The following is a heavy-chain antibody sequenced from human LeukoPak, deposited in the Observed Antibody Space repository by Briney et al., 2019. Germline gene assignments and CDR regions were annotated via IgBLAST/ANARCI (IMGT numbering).Heavy chain of an antibody. D-gene: IGHD5-18*01. CDR3: ARIWGGYSYAYGFDAFDI. CDR2: ISAYNGNT. J-gene: IGHJ3*02. CDR1: GYTFTSYG. V-gene: IGHV1-18*01. Sequence: ASVKVYCKASGYTFTSYGISWVRQAPGQRLEWMGWISAYNGNTNYAQKLQGRVTMTTDTSTSTAYMELRSLRSDDTAVYYCARIWGGYSYAYGFDAFDIWGQGTMVTVSS.